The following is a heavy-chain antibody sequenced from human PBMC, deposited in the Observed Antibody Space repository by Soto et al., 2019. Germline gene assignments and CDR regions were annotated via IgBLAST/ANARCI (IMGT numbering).Heavy chain of an antibody. V-gene: IGHV3-30*18. Sequence: GGSLRLSCAASGFTFNNYAMDWVRQAPGKGLEWVALISYDGSNKYYADSVKGRFTISRDNSKNTLYLQMSSLRVDDTAVYYCVKAPLQSRYLHWLLDSWGQGTLVTVAS. D-gene: IGHD3-9*01. CDR2: ISYDGSNK. CDR1: GFTFNNYA. J-gene: IGHJ4*02. CDR3: VKAPLQSRYLHWLLDS.